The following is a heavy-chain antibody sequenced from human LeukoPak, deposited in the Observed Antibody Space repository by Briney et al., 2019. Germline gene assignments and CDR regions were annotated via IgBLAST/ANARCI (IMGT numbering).Heavy chain of an antibody. Sequence: GGSLRLSCAASGLTVTNIYWHWVRQPPGKGPEWISLLYSNGDTKYADSVKGRFTFSRDNSKNTLYLQMNGLRAEDTAVYYCTYGDYPLTYWGQGTLVSVSS. J-gene: IGHJ4*02. CDR1: GLTVTNIY. CDR3: TYGDYPLTY. V-gene: IGHV3-66*01. CDR2: LYSNGDT. D-gene: IGHD4-17*01.